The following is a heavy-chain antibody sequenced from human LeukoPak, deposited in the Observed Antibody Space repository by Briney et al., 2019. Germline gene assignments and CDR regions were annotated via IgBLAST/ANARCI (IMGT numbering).Heavy chain of an antibody. CDR1: GFSFSSYW. CDR2: SSGSGGNT. V-gene: IGHV3-23*01. D-gene: IGHD6-19*01. Sequence: GGSLRLSCSASGFSFSSYWMTWVRQAPGKGLEWVSASSGSGGNTYYADSVKGRFTISRDNSKNTLYLQMNSLRAEDTAVYYCAKRAVAGAYFDYWGQGTLVTVSS. CDR3: AKRAVAGAYFDY. J-gene: IGHJ4*02.